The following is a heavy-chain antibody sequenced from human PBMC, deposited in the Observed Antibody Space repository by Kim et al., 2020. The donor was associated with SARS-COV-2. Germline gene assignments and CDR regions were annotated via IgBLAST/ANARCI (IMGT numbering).Heavy chain of an antibody. Sequence: GGSLRLSCAASGFTFSSYWMHWVRQAPGKGLVWVSRINSDGSSTSYADSVKGRFTISRDNAKNTLYLQINSLRAEDTAVYYCARDGLLGNSSSSPNDYYYYGMDVWGQGTTVTVSS. D-gene: IGHD6-13*01. V-gene: IGHV3-74*01. J-gene: IGHJ6*02. CDR2: INSDGSST. CDR1: GFTFSSYW. CDR3: ARDGLLGNSSSSPNDYYYYGMDV.